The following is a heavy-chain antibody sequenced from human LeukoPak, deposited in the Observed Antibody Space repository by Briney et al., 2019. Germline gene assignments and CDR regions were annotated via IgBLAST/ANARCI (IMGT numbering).Heavy chain of an antibody. CDR2: ISYDGSNK. V-gene: IGHV3-30*18. J-gene: IGHJ4*02. CDR1: GFTFSSYG. CDR3: AKDWPGEWLGCFDY. D-gene: IGHD6-19*01. Sequence: GGSLRLSCAASGFTFSSYGMHWVRQAPGKGLEWVAVISYDGSNKYYADSVKGRFTISRDNSKNTLYLQMNSLRAEDTAVYYCAKDWPGEWLGCFDYWGQGTLVTVSS.